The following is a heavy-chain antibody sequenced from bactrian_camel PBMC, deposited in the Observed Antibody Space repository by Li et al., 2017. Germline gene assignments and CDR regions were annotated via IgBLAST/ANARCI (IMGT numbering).Heavy chain of an antibody. CDR3: AADLVRHCGSFTGFFRRGN. V-gene: IGHV3S53*01. J-gene: IGHJ4*01. D-gene: IGHD2*01. CDR2: IDSNGDT. Sequence: LVESGGGSVQAGGSLRLSCAISGPISSRGYSTGCMGWFRQAPGMEREGVAVIDSNGDTTYADSVKGRFTISKDSGKNTLYLQMNSLKPEDTAMYYCAADLVRHCGSFTGFFRRGNWGQGTQVTVS. CDR1: GPISSRGYSTGC.